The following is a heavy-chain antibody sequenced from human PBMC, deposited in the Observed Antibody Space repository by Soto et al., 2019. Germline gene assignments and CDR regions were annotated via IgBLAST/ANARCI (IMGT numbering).Heavy chain of an antibody. CDR3: VRIRRGDGYTFGY. J-gene: IGHJ4*02. CDR2: INTDGSTT. D-gene: IGHD5-12*01. V-gene: IGHV3-74*01. CDR1: GFTLSNYW. Sequence: EVQLVESGGVSVQPGGSLRLSCTASGFTLSNYWMHWVRQAPGKGLVWVSRINTDGSTTTYADSVKGRFTISRDNAKNTLYLLVNSLRGEDTAVYYCVRIRRGDGYTFGYWGQGTLVTVSS.